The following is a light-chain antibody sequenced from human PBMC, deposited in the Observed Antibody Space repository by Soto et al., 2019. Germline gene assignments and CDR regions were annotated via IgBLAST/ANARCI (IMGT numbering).Light chain of an antibody. J-gene: IGKJ1*01. CDR1: QSVSSNY. CDR3: QQYGSSPET. Sequence: EIVLTQSPGTLSLSPGERATLSCRASQSVSSNYLAWYQQKPGQAPRLLIYGASSRATGIPDRFSGSGSGTDFTLTISRLVPEDFAVYYCQQYGSSPETFGQGTKVEIK. V-gene: IGKV3-20*01. CDR2: GAS.